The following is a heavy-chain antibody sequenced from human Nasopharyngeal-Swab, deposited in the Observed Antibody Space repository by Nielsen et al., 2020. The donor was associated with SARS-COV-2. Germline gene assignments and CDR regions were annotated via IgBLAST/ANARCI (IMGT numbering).Heavy chain of an antibody. CDR1: GFTFDDYA. Sequence: SLKISCAASGFTFDDYAMHWVRQAPGKGLEWVSGISWNSGSIGYADSVKGRFTISRDNAKNSLYLQMNSLRAEDTALYYCANLGAAGQYGMDVWGQGTTVTVSS. D-gene: IGHD6-13*01. CDR2: ISWNSGSI. J-gene: IGHJ6*02. V-gene: IGHV3-9*01. CDR3: ANLGAAGQYGMDV.